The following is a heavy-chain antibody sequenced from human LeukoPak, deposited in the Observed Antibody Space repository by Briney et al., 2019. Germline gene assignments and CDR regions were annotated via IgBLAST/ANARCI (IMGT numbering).Heavy chain of an antibody. J-gene: IGHJ4*02. Sequence: GGSLRLSCAASGFAVNTYDMHWVRQAPGEGPQWIAYFGISGTIYYADSVRSRFTISRDSAKNSLYLQMNGLRVDDTAIYYCAGYGVYPYWGQGTTVTVSS. CDR2: FGISGTI. CDR3: AGYGVYPY. V-gene: IGHV3-48*01. CDR1: GFAVNTYD. D-gene: IGHD5/OR15-5a*01.